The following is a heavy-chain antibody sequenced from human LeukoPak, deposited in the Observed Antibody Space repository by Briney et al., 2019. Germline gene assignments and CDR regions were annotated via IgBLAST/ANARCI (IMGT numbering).Heavy chain of an antibody. J-gene: IGHJ4*02. CDR2: IYVDGST. CDR3: ARDITVVPAANIDY. V-gene: IGHV3-53*01. Sequence: PGGSLRLSCSASGFVVSSNYMSWVRQTPGQGLEWVSVIYVDGSTYYADSVKGRFTISRDNSKNTLYLQMNSLRAEDTAVYYCARDITVVPAANIDYWGQGTLVTVSS. D-gene: IGHD2-2*01. CDR1: GFVVSSNY.